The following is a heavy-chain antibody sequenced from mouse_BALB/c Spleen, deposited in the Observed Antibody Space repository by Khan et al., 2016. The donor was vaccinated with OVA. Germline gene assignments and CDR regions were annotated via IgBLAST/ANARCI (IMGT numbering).Heavy chain of an antibody. V-gene: IGHV2-9*02. D-gene: IGHD1-1*01. CDR1: GFSLTNYG. J-gene: IGHJ3*01. CDR2: IWAGGST. CDR3: ARPYYGSAWFAY. Sequence: VQLQESGPGLVAPSQSLSITCTVSGFSLTNYGVHWVRQPPREGLEWLGVIWAGGSTNYNSALMSRLSISKDNSKSQVFLKMNSLQTNDTASYYCARPYYGSAWFAYWGQGTLVTVSA.